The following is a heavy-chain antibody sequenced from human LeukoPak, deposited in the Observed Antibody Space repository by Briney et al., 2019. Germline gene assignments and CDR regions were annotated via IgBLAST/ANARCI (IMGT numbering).Heavy chain of an antibody. CDR1: GYTLTGYY. Sequence: EASVKVSCKASGYTLTGYYMHWVRQAPGQRLEWMGRINPNSGGTNYAQKFQGRVTMTRDTSISTAYMELSRLRSDDTAVYYCARVKYGSGSYAYYYYYMDVWGKGTTVTVSS. CDR2: INPNSGGT. D-gene: IGHD3-10*01. CDR3: ARVKYGSGSYAYYYYYMDV. J-gene: IGHJ6*03. V-gene: IGHV1-2*06.